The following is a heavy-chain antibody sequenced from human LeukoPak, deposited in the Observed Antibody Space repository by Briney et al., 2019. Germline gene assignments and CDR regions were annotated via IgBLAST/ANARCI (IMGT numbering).Heavy chain of an antibody. D-gene: IGHD3-9*01. CDR2: INPSGGST. V-gene: IGHV1-46*01. CDR3: AGEGADRYDILTGYYRDYYYYYMDV. CDR1: GYDFTDYY. Sequence: GASVKVSCKTSGYDFTDYYIHWVRQAPGQGLEWMGAINPSGGSTSYAQKFQGRVTMTRDMSTSTVYMELSSLRSEDTAVYYCAGEGADRYDILTGYYRDYYYYYMDVWGKGTTVTVSS. J-gene: IGHJ6*03.